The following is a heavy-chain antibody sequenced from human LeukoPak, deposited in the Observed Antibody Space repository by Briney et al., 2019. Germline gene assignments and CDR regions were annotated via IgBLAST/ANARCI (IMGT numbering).Heavy chain of an antibody. V-gene: IGHV4-34*01. CDR1: GGSFSGYY. CDR2: TNHSGST. CDR3: ASRGYCSSTSCPYYYYGMDV. Sequence: SETLSLTCAVYGGSFSGYYWSWIRQPPGKGLEWIGETNHSGSTNYNPSLKSRVTISVDTSKNQFSLKLSSVTAADTAVYYCASRGYCSSTSCPYYYYGMDVWGQGTTVTVSS. D-gene: IGHD2-2*01. J-gene: IGHJ6*02.